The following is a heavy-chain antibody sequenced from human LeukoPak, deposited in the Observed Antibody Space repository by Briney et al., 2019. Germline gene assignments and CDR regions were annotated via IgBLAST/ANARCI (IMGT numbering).Heavy chain of an antibody. Sequence: GGSLRLSCAASGFTVSSNYMSWVRQAPGKGLEWVSVIYSGGSTYYADSVKGRFTISRDNSKNTLYLQMNSLRAEDTAVYYCARAPPGSPTSGYYYYYYGMDVWGQGTTVTVSS. J-gene: IGHJ6*02. D-gene: IGHD3-22*01. CDR3: ARAPPGSPTSGYYYYYYGMDV. CDR2: IYSGGST. V-gene: IGHV3-66*01. CDR1: GFTVSSNY.